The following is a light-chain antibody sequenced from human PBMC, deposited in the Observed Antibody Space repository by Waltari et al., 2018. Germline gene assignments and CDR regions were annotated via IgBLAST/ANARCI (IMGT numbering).Light chain of an antibody. CDR2: SAS. CDR1: QSVSNNF. CDR3: QQFHTSPRT. V-gene: IGKV3-20*01. Sequence: EIVLTQSPGTLSLPPGDRATLSCRASQSVSNNFLAWYQQRPGQTPRLLIYSASSRATGIPGRFSGSGSGTDFTLTITRLEPEDAAVYYCQQFHTSPRTFGGGTKVEVK. J-gene: IGKJ4*01.